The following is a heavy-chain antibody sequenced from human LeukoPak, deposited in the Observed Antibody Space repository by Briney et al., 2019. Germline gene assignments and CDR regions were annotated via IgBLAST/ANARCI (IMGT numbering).Heavy chain of an antibody. J-gene: IGHJ3*02. CDR2: FDPEDGET. V-gene: IGHV1-24*01. Sequence: ASVKVSCKVSGYTLTELSMHWVRQAPGKGLEWMGGFDPEDGETIYAQKFQGRVTMTEDTSTDTAYMELSSLRSEDTAVYYCAVAYCGGDCPPGRAFDIWDQGTMVTV. D-gene: IGHD2-21*02. CDR1: GYTLTELS. CDR3: AVAYCGGDCPPGRAFDI.